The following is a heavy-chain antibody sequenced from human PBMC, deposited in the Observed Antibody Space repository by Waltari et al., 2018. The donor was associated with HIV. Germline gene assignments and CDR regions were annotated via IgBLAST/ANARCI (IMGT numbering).Heavy chain of an antibody. CDR3: ATNKILSGNYFYGLEI. J-gene: IGHJ6*02. D-gene: IGHD3-9*01. CDR2: VAGAGTT. V-gene: IGHV4-61*02. Sequence: QVQLQESGPGLVKPSQTLSLRCSVSGDSIITGGLSYNGVSLAAARGLEWIGRVAGAGTTYYNPSLKRRVTISLDTATTQCSLNLTSVTAADTGVYFCATNKILSGNYFYGLEIWGQGTTVIVSS. CDR1: GDSIITGGLS.